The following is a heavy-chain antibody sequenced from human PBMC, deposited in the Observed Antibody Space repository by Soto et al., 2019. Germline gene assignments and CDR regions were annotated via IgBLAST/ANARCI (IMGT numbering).Heavy chain of an antibody. Sequence: SETLSLTCNVSGGSISSFYWTWIRQPAGGRLEWIGRVYDSGSSNYNPSLKTRITMSLHRSRSQFSLSLYSVTASDSSVYYCARGVAATDFNPWENCFVLCGPGILATVSS. V-gene: IGHV4-4*07. CDR1: GGSISSFY. CDR2: VYDSGSS. CDR3: ARGVAATDFNPWENCFVL. D-gene: IGHD1-1*01. J-gene: IGHJ5*02.